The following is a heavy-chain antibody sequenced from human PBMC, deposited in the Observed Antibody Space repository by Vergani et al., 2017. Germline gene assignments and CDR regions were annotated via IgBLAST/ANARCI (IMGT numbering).Heavy chain of an antibody. D-gene: IGHD2-15*01. CDR3: ARESCLGGSCYKPLFDY. J-gene: IGHJ4*02. V-gene: IGHV4-61*02. CDR1: GGSINSHNYY. CDR2: IHTSRST. Sequence: QVQLQESGPGLVKPSQTLSLTCTVSGGSINSHNYYWSWIRQPAGKGLEWIGRIHTSRSTNYNPSLKSRVTMSEDTSKNQFSLNLTSVTAADTAVYFCARESCLGGSCYKPLFDYWGQGILVTVSS.